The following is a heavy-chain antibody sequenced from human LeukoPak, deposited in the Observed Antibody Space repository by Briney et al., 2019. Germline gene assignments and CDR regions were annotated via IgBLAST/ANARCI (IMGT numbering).Heavy chain of an antibody. CDR1: GFTFDDYA. J-gene: IGHJ4*02. D-gene: IGHD4-11*01. Sequence: GGSLRLSCAASGFTFDDYAMHWVRQAPGKGLEWVSAISGSGGSTYYADSVKGRFTISRDNSKNTLYLQMNSLRAEDTAVYYCAKGVTTVTPYFDYWGQGTLVTVSS. CDR2: ISGSGGST. V-gene: IGHV3-23*01. CDR3: AKGVTTVTPYFDY.